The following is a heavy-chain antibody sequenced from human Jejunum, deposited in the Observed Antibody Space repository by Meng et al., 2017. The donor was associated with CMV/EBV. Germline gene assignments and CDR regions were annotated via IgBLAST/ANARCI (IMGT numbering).Heavy chain of an antibody. V-gene: IGHV3-53*01. J-gene: IGHJ4*02. CDR2: IYSGGTT. CDR1: GFNVNSYY. D-gene: IGHD5-12*01. CDR3: ARARGYTTSGSFDC. Sequence: EVQVVESGGDLIQPGGSLRLSCADSGFNVNSYYISWVRQAPGKGLEWVSIIYSGGTTYYADSVKGRFTISRDISKNTLYLQMTSLRADDTAVYYCARARGYTTSGSFDCWGQGTLVTVSS.